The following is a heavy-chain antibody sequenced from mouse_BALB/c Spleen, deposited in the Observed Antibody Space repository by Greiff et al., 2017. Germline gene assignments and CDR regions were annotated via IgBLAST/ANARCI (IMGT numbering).Heavy chain of an antibody. D-gene: IGHD4-1*01. CDR1: GFSLTGDG. CDR3: ARDRYWAY. J-gene: IGHJ3*01. CDR2: IWGDGST. Sequence: QVQLKESGPGLVAPSQSLSLTCTVSGFSLTGDGVNWVRQHPGKGLQWLGMIWGDGSTDYNSALKSRLSISKHNSKSQVFLKMNSLQTDDTARYYGARDRYWAYWGQGTLVTVSA. V-gene: IGHV2-6-7*01.